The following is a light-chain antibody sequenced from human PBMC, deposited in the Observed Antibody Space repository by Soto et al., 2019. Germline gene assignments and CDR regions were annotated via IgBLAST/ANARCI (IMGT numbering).Light chain of an antibody. J-gene: IGLJ1*01. V-gene: IGLV1-44*01. CDR2: SNN. CDR3: AAWDDSLNGPV. CDR1: SSNVGTNT. Sequence: QSVLTQPPSASGTPGQRVTISCSGSSSNVGTNTVHWYQHLPGTAPKLLIYSNNQRPSGVPDRFSGSKSGTSASLAISGLQYEDEADYYCAAWDDSLNGPVLGTGNTVTV.